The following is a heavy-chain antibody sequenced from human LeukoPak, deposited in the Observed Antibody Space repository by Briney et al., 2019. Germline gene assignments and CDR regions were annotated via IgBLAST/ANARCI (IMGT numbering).Heavy chain of an antibody. J-gene: IGHJ6*03. CDR1: GGSISSGGYY. CDR2: IYYSGST. V-gene: IGHV4-31*03. Sequence: KSSETLSLTCTVSGGSISSGGYYWSWIRQHPGKGLEWIVYIYYSGSTYYNPSLKSRLTISVDTSKNQFSLKLSSVTAADAAVYYCARVRGCSSTSCYTSYYYYMDVWGKGTTVTVSS. CDR3: ARVRGCSSTSCYTSYYYYMDV. D-gene: IGHD2-2*02.